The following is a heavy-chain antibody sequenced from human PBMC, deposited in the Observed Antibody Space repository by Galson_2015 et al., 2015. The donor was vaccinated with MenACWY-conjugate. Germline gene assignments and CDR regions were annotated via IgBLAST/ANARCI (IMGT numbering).Heavy chain of an antibody. CDR3: ARRSYGDTRGDAFDI. CDR2: IYPSGST. CDR1: GGSISSYY. D-gene: IGHD4-17*01. Sequence: SETLSLTCTVSGGSISSYYWSWIRQPPGQGLEWVGYIYPSGSTNYNPSLRSRVSISADMSKNQFSLNLRSVTAADTAVYYCARRSYGDTRGDAFDIWGQGTMVTVSS. V-gene: IGHV4-59*08. J-gene: IGHJ3*02.